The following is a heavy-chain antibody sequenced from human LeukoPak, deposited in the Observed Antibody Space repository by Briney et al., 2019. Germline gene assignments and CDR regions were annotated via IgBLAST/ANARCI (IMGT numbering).Heavy chain of an antibody. Sequence: ASVKVSCKVSGYTLTELSMHWVRQAPGKGLEWMGGFDPEDGETIYAQKFQGRVTMTEDTSTDTAYMELSSLRSEDTAVYYCATVQRYDILTGYYTGAFDIWGQGTMVTVSS. CDR1: GYTLTELS. D-gene: IGHD3-9*01. CDR2: FDPEDGET. CDR3: ATVQRYDILTGYYTGAFDI. J-gene: IGHJ3*02. V-gene: IGHV1-24*01.